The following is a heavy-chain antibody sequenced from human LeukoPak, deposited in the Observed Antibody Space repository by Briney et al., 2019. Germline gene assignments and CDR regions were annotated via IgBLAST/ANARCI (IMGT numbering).Heavy chain of an antibody. D-gene: IGHD3-10*01. CDR2: IYSGGST. CDR1: EFTVSSNY. J-gene: IGHJ4*02. CDR3: AKDLHYGSADY. Sequence: PGRSLRLSCAASEFTVSSNYMSWIRQAPGKGLEWVSVIYSGGSTYYADSVKGRFTISRDNAKNALYLQMNSLRAEDTAVYYCAKDLHYGSADYWGQGTLVTVSS. V-gene: IGHV3-66*01.